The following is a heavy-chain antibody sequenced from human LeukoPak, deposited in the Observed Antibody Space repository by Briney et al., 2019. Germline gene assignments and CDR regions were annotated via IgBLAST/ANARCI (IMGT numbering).Heavy chain of an antibody. CDR1: GFTFSSYS. V-gene: IGHV3-21*01. CDR3: ASNVHYDFWSGYYTSYGMDV. CDR2: ISSSSSYI. J-gene: IGHJ6*02. Sequence: GGSLRLSCAASGFTFSSYSMNWVRQAPGKGLEWVSSISSSSSYIYYADSVKGRFTISRDNPKNSLYLQMNSLRAEDTAVYYCASNVHYDFWSGYYTSYGMDVWGQGTTVTVSS. D-gene: IGHD3-3*01.